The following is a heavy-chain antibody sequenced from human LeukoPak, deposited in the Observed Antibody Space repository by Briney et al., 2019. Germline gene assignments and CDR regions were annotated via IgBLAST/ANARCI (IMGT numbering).Heavy chain of an antibody. J-gene: IGHJ3*02. CDR3: TKGNWGKAFDI. Sequence: GRSLRLSCTASGFAFDEYSMPWVRQVPGRGLEWVAGISWNSGTLDYAGSVKGRFTISRDNAKNSLYLQMNSLRVEDTALYYCTKGNWGKAFDIWGQGTMVAVSS. V-gene: IGHV3-9*01. CDR2: ISWNSGTL. CDR1: GFAFDEYS. D-gene: IGHD7-27*01.